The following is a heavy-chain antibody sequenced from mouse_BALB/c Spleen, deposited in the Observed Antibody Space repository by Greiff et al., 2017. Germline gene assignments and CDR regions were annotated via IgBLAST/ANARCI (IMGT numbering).Heavy chain of an antibody. J-gene: IGHJ2*01. Sequence: QVQLKQPGAELVKPGASVKLSCKASGYTFTSYWMHWVKQRPGQGLEWIGEINPSNGRTNYNEKFKSKATLTVDKSSSTAYMQLSSLTSEDSAVYYCARDEGITTVPRFDYWGQGTTLTVSS. D-gene: IGHD1-1*01. CDR3: ARDEGITTVPRFDY. CDR2: INPSNGRT. CDR1: GYTFTSYW. V-gene: IGHV1S81*02.